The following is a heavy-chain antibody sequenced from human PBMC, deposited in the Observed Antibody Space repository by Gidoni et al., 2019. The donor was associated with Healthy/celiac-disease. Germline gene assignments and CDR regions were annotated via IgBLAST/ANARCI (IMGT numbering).Heavy chain of an antibody. CDR3: ARGDYYGSGSYYTFSFDY. CDR1: AGTVSSYA. Sequence: QVQLVQSGAEVKKPGSPVQVPCKASAGTVSSYAISWVRQAPGQGLAWMGGIIPIFGTANYAQKFQGRVTITADKSTSTAYMELSSLRSEDTAVYYCARGDYYGSGSYYTFSFDYWGQGTLVTVSS. V-gene: IGHV1-69*06. D-gene: IGHD3-10*01. J-gene: IGHJ4*02. CDR2: IIPIFGTA.